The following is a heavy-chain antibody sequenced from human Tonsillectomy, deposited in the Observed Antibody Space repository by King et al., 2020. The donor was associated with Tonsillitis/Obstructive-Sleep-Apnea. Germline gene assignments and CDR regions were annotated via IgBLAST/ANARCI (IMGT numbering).Heavy chain of an antibody. D-gene: IGHD6-13*01. CDR1: GYTFTSYY. V-gene: IGHV1-46*01. J-gene: IGHJ6*02. Sequence: VQLVESGAEVKKPGASMTVSCTASGYTFTSYYMHWVRQAPGQGLEWMGIINPLGGSTSYAQRFQGRVTMTRDTSTSTVYMELSSLRSEDTAIYYCARDQGSSWEEGMDVWGQGTTVTVSS. CDR2: INPLGGST. CDR3: ARDQGSSWEEGMDV.